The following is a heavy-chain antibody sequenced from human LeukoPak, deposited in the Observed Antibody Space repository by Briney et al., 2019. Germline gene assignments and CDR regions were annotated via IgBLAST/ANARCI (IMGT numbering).Heavy chain of an antibody. D-gene: IGHD1-1*01. CDR3: ALCQTAPPYYWFDR. J-gene: IGHJ5*02. V-gene: IGHV4-61*01. CDR2: IHYSGST. Sequence: PETLSLTCTVGSRAVSSGSYYLTWIRQPPGQGLEWIGYIHYSGSTKYNPSLKSRVTVSADTSENQFSLMFSSVPAATSGHDCFALCQTAPPYYWFDRRGQGILVTVSS. CDR1: SRAVSSGSYY.